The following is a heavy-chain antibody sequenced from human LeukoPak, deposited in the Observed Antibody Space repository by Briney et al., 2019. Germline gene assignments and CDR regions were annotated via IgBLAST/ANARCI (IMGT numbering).Heavy chain of an antibody. J-gene: IGHJ4*02. CDR3: AREEDYYDSSGYSSYFDY. CDR1: GGSISSYS. V-gene: IGHV4-4*07. Sequence: SETLSLTCTISGGSISSYSWSWIRQPAGKELEWIGHIYTSGSTTYNPSLKSRVTMSVDTSKKQFSLKLRSVTAADTAVYYCAREEDYYDSSGYSSYFDYWGQGILVTVSS. CDR2: IYTSGST. D-gene: IGHD3-22*01.